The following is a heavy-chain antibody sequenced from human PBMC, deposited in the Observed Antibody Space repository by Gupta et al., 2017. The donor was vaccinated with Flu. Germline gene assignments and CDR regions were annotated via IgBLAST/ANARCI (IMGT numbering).Heavy chain of an antibody. CDR2: IRWHSGSI. CDR3: AKDIHEGSGWSLFDY. V-gene: IGHV3-9*01. Sequence: EVQLVESGGGLVQPGRSLRLSCAASGFAFDDYALHWVRLTPGKGLEWGSGIRWHSGSIGYADSVKGRFTISRDNARNSLYLQINSLRAEDTALYYCAKDIHEGSGWSLFDYWGQGTLVTVSS. D-gene: IGHD6-19*01. CDR1: GFAFDDYA. J-gene: IGHJ4*02.